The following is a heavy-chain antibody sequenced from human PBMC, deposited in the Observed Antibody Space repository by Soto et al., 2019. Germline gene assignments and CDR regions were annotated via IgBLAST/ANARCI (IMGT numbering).Heavy chain of an antibody. Sequence: EVQLVESGGGLVQPGGSLRLSCAASGFTFSNYAMHWVPQPTGKGLEWGSGIGAAGDTYYPGSVKGRFTISRENAKNSLYLQMNSLRAGDTAVYYCAAGGVTSVAQFDYWGQGTLVTVSS. V-gene: IGHV3-13*01. CDR1: GFTFSNYA. J-gene: IGHJ4*02. D-gene: IGHD3-16*01. CDR3: AAGGVTSVAQFDY. CDR2: IGAAGDT.